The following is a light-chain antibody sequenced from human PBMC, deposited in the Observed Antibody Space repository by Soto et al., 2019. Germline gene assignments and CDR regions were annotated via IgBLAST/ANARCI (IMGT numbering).Light chain of an antibody. J-gene: IGLJ1*01. Sequence: QSVLTQPPSTSGTPGQRVTISCSGSSSNIGNNTVSWCQQLPGTAPKPLIYNNNQRPSGVPDRFSGSKSGTSASLAISGLQSEDEADYYCAAWDDSLIGYVFGTGTKVTV. CDR3: AAWDDSLIGYV. CDR1: SSNIGNNT. V-gene: IGLV1-44*01. CDR2: NNN.